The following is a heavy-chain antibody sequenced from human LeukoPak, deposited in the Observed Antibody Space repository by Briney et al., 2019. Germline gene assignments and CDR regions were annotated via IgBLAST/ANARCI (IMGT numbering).Heavy chain of an antibody. CDR1: GGSISSGSYY. V-gene: IGHV4-61*02. CDR2: IYTSGST. J-gene: IGHJ4*02. CDR3: ARGDSSGTFDY. Sequence: SQTLSLTCTVSGGSISSGSYYWSWIRQPAGKGLEWIGRIYTSGSTNYNPSLKSRVTISVDTSKNQFSLKLSSVTAADTAVYYCARGDSSGTFDYWGQGTLVPVSS. D-gene: IGHD3-22*01.